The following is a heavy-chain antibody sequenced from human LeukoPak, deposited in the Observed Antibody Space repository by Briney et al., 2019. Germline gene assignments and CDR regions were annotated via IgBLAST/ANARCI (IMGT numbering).Heavy chain of an antibody. V-gene: IGHV3-74*01. CDR3: ARARSGSYDY. CDR2: INRDGSST. CDR1: GFTFSSYW. D-gene: IGHD1-26*01. Sequence: GESLRLSCAASGFTFSSYWMHWVRQAPGKGLVWVSRINRDGSSTSYADSVKGRFTISRDNAKNTLYLQMNSLRAEDTAVYYCARARSGSYDYWGQGTLVTVSS. J-gene: IGHJ4*02.